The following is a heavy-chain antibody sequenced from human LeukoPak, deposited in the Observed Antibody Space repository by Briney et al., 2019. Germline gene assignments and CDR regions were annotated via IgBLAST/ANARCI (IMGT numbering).Heavy chain of an antibody. CDR2: MYYSGGT. CDR1: GASLSTHY. V-gene: IGHV4-59*11. CDR3: ARGAVWNSFADY. D-gene: IGHD3-16*01. Sequence: PSETLSLTCSVSGASLSTHYWSWLRQPPGHGLGWLGYMYYSGGTNYNPSLKSRVTILVDTSKNQFSLKLSSVTAADTAVYYCARGAVWNSFADYWGQGTLVTVSS. J-gene: IGHJ4*02.